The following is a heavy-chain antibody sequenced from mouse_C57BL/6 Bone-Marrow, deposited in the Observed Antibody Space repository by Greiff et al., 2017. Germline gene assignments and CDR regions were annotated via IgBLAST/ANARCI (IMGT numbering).Heavy chain of an antibody. V-gene: IGHV5-6*01. CDR1: GFTFSSYG. CDR2: ISSGGSYT. J-gene: IGHJ1*03. CDR3: ARQGDGSRYFDV. Sequence: EVKLVESGGDLVKPGGSLKLSCAASGFTFSSYGMSWVRQTPDKRLAWVATISSGGSYTYYPDSVKGRFTISRDNAKNTLYLQMCSLKSEDTAMYDCARQGDGSRYFDVWGTGTTVTVSS. D-gene: IGHD2-3*01.